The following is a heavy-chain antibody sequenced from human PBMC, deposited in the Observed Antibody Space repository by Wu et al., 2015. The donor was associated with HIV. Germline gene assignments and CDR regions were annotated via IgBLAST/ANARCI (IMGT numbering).Heavy chain of an antibody. CDR2: MNTYNGNT. CDR3: ARDYGSGTYYNPGDAFDI. V-gene: IGHV1-18*01. D-gene: IGHD3-10*01. J-gene: IGHJ3*02. Sequence: QVQLVQSEAEVKKPGASVKVSCKASGYTFTSYGISWVRQAPGQGLEWMGWMNTYNGNTNYAQKFQGRVTMTTDTSTITAYMELRSLRSDDTAVYYCARDYGSGTYYNPGDAFDIWGQGTTVTVSS. CDR1: GYTFTSYG.